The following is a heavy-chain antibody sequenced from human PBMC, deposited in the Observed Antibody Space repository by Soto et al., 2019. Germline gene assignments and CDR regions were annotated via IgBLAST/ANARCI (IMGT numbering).Heavy chain of an antibody. V-gene: IGHV5-10-1*01. D-gene: IGHD5-18*01. CDR1: GYSFTSYW. CDR3: ARRNSYGYYYYGMDV. CDR2: IDPSDSYT. Sequence: GESLKISCKGSGYSFTSYWISWVRQMPGKGLEWMGRIDPSDSYTNYSPSFQGHVTISADKSISTAYLQWSSPKASDTAMYYCARRNSYGYYYYGMDVWGQGTTVTVSS. J-gene: IGHJ6*02.